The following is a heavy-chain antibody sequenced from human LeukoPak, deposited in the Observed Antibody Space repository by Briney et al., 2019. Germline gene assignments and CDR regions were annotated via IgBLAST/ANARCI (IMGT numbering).Heavy chain of an antibody. CDR3: AREAWSGLPEYYFDY. J-gene: IGHJ4*02. CDR1: GFTFSSYA. CDR2: ISYDGSNK. Sequence: QAGGSLRLSCATSGFTFSSYAMTWVRQAPGKGLEWVAVISYDGSNKYYADSVKGRFTISRDNSKNTLYLQMNSLRAEDTAVYYCAREAWSGLPEYYFDYWGQGTLVTVSS. D-gene: IGHD2-2*01. V-gene: IGHV3-30-3*01.